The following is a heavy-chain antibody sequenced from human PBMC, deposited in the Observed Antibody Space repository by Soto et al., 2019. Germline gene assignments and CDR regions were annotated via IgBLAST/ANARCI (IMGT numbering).Heavy chain of an antibody. J-gene: IGHJ3*02. D-gene: IGHD3-22*01. CDR2: ISSSSGTI. Sequence: GGSLRLSCAASGFTFSSYNMNWVRQAPGKGLEWVSYISSSSGTIYYADSVEGRFTISRDNAKNSLYLQMNSLRDEDTAVYYCARDDSSGPDAFDTWGQGTMVTVSS. V-gene: IGHV3-48*02. CDR3: ARDDSSGPDAFDT. CDR1: GFTFSSYN.